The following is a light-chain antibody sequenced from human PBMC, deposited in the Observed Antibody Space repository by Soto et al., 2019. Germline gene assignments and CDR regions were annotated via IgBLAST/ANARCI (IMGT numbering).Light chain of an antibody. J-gene: IGKJ1*01. V-gene: IGKV1-17*01. Sequence: DIQITHPPSSLSASVEHRVTVTPRASQGIRNDLGWYQQKPGKSPKRLIYAACSLQGGVRSRFSGSGYETEFTLTISSLQPEDVATYYCLQYSTFPVTFGQ. CDR2: AAC. CDR3: LQYSTFPVT. CDR1: QGIRND.